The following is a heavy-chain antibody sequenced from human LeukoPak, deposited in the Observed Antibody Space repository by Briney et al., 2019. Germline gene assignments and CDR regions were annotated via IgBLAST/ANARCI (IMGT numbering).Heavy chain of an antibody. V-gene: IGHV3-74*01. Sequence: AGGSLRLSCAASGFTFISYWMHWVRQDPGKGLVWVSRINADGSRTSYADSVKGRFTISRDNAKNTLYLQMNSLRAEDTAVYYCARDHPIAAAHYYGMDVWGQGTTVTVSS. CDR2: INADGSRT. D-gene: IGHD6-13*01. CDR3: ARDHPIAAAHYYGMDV. CDR1: GFTFISYW. J-gene: IGHJ6*02.